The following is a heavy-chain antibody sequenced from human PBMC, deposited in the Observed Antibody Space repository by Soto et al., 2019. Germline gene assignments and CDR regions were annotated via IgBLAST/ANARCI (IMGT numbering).Heavy chain of an antibody. CDR1: GISSRSISFY. CDR3: ARRLYYDSSGFEGGGMDV. Sequence: SSDTLSLTCSVPGISSRSISFYWGLISQRPGKGLEWIGSIYYSGSTYYNPSLKSRVTISVDTSKNQFSLKLSSVTAADTAVYYCARRLYYDSSGFEGGGMDVWGQGTTVS. V-gene: IGHV4-39*01. J-gene: IGHJ6*02. CDR2: IYYSGST. D-gene: IGHD3-22*01.